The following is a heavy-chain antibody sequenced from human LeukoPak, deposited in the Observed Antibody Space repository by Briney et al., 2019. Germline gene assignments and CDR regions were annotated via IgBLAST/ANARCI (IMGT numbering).Heavy chain of an antibody. CDR1: GGSISSSSYY. CDR3: ARGVIAVKDQGDYFDY. CDR2: IYYSGST. D-gene: IGHD6-19*01. V-gene: IGHV4-39*07. Sequence: PSQTLSLTCTVSGGSISSSSYYWGWIRQPPGKGLEWIGSIYYSGSTYYNPSLKSRVTISVDTSKNQFSLKLSSVTAADTAVYYCARGVIAVKDQGDYFDYWGQGTLVTVSS. J-gene: IGHJ4*02.